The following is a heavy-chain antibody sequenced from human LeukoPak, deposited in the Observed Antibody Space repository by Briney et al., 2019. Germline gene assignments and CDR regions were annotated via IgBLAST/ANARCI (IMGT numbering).Heavy chain of an antibody. V-gene: IGHV3-30*18. J-gene: IGHJ2*01. CDR3: EKEGSFGLRYPNWYFDL. Sequence: GGSLRLSCGASGFTFSSCGIHWVRQAPGKGLEWVARISFDGSNKNYADSVKGRFTISRDNSKNTLYLQMDSLRPEDTAVYFCEKEGSFGLRYPNWYFDLWGRGTLVTVSS. CDR1: GFTFSSCG. D-gene: IGHD3/OR15-3a*01. CDR2: ISFDGSNK.